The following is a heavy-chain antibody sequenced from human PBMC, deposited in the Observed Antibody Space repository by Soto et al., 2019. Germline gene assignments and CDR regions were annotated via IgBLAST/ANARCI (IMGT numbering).Heavy chain of an antibody. CDR1: GYTFTGYY. Sequence: GASVKVSCKASGYTFTGYYMHWVRQAPGQGLEWMGWINTNSGGTNYAQKIQGWVTMTRDTSISTAYMELSRLRSDDTAVYYCAIIAVAGFYGMDVWGQGTTVTVSS. CDR3: AIIAVAGFYGMDV. D-gene: IGHD6-19*01. CDR2: INTNSGGT. J-gene: IGHJ6*02. V-gene: IGHV1-2*04.